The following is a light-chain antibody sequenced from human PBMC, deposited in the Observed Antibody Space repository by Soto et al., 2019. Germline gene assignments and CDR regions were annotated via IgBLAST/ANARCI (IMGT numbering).Light chain of an antibody. CDR1: SSDVGGYGS. Sequence: QSVLTQPASVSGPPGQSITISCPGTSSDVGGYGSVSWYQQHPGKAPKLMIYEVSTRPSGVSNRFSGSKSGNTASLTISGLQAEDDADYYCSSYTSSGTYVFGTGTKVTVL. CDR2: EVS. V-gene: IGLV2-14*01. J-gene: IGLJ1*01. CDR3: SSYTSSGTYV.